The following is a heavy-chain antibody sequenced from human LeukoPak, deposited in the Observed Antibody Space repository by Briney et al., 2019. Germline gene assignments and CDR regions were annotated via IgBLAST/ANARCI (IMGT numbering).Heavy chain of an antibody. CDR3: AKLGNFASGSYSN. J-gene: IGHJ4*02. CDR1: GFTFSSFA. CDR2: ISDGGDNT. D-gene: IGHD3-10*01. V-gene: IGHV3-23*01. Sequence: GGSLRLSCAASGFTFSSFAMSWVRQAPGKGLEWVSLISDGGDNTYYADSVKGRLTISRDYSKNTLYLQMNSLRAEDTAVYYCAKLGNFASGSYSNWGQGTLVTVSS.